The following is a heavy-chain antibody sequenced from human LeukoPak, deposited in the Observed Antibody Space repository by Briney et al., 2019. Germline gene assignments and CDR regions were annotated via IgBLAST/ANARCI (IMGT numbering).Heavy chain of an antibody. V-gene: IGHV4-59*12. Sequence: SETLSLTCTVSGGSISGYYWSWIRQPPGKGLEWIGEVHLDGRTNYNPSLKSRIIMSVDLPENHISLKLTSVTAADTAVYYCAREGGFYRPLDYSGQGTLVTVSS. CDR2: VHLDGRT. D-gene: IGHD3-3*01. CDR3: AREGGFYRPLDY. J-gene: IGHJ4*02. CDR1: GGSISGYY.